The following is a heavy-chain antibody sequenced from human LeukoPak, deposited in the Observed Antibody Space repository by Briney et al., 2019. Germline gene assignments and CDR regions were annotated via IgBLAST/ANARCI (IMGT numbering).Heavy chain of an antibody. CDR2: IYPGDSDN. J-gene: IGHJ4*02. V-gene: IGHV5-51*01. CDR3: AIATHDSGWRGIDY. CDR1: GNSFTSYW. D-gene: IGHD6-19*01. Sequence: GESLKTPCNGSGNSFTSYWIGRVRQMPGKGLEWMGDIYPGDSDNRYSPSFKGQVSISAEKSTNTAFLHLDGLKASDTAMYYCAIATHDSGWRGIDYWGQGTLVTVSS.